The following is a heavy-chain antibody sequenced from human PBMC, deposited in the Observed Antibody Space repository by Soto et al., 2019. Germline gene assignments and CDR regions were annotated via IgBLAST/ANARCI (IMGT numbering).Heavy chain of an antibody. V-gene: IGHV4-34*01. D-gene: IGHD6-19*01. CDR3: ARLIVAGTSPFDY. Sequence: PSETLSLTCAVYGGSFSGYYWTWIRQPPGKGLEWIGSIYYSGSTYYNPSLKSRVTISVDTSKNQFSLKLSSVTAADTAVYYCARLIVAGTSPFDYWGQGTLVTVSS. CDR2: IYYSGST. CDR1: GGSFSGYY. J-gene: IGHJ4*02.